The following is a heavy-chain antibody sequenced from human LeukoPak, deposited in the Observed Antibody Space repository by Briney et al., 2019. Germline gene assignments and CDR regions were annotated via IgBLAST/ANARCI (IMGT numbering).Heavy chain of an antibody. V-gene: IGHV4-38-2*02. Sequence: ASETLSLTCTVSGYSISSGYYWGWIRQPPGKGLEWIGSIYHSGSTYYNPSLKSRVTISVDTSKNQFSLKLSSVTAADTAVYYCARGNYYYDSSGYERAFDIWGQGTMVTDSS. J-gene: IGHJ3*02. CDR2: IYHSGST. CDR3: ARGNYYYDSSGYERAFDI. D-gene: IGHD3-22*01. CDR1: GYSISSGYY.